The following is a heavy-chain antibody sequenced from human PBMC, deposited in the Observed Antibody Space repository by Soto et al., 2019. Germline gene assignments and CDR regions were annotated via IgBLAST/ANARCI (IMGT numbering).Heavy chain of an antibody. Sequence: PGESLKISCKGSGYSVTDSWIGWVRQMPGKGLELMGIIYPSDSDTRYSPSFQGQVIISADKSISTAYLQWSSLKASDTAMYYCARYTYISAWYPFDYWGQGTLVTVSS. CDR1: GYSVTDSW. CDR3: ARYTYISAWYPFDY. CDR2: IYPSDSDT. D-gene: IGHD6-19*01. V-gene: IGHV5-51*01. J-gene: IGHJ4*02.